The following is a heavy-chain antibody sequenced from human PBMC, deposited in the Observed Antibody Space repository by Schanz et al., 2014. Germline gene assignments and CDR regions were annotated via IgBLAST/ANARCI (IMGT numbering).Heavy chain of an antibody. CDR2: IENNANGATT. V-gene: IGHV3-15*04. J-gene: IGHJ3*02. CDR1: GFTFSEVY. D-gene: IGHD1-20*01. CDR3: TTFNNRDALYI. Sequence: EVRLVESGGGLGEPGGSLRLSCSGSGFTFSEVYMSWVRQAPGKGLEWVGRIENNANGATTDYAAPVKGRFTVSRDDSRNTLYLQMNTLRTDDTALYYCTTFNNRDALYIWGQGTMVSVSS.